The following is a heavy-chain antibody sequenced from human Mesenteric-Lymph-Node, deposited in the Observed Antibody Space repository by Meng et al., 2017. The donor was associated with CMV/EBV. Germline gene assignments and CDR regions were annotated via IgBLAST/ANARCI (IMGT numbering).Heavy chain of an antibody. CDR1: GYTFTGYY. V-gene: IGHV1-2*02. D-gene: IGHD6-19*01. J-gene: IGHJ4*02. CDR2: INPNSGGT. CDR3: ARDYAGYSSGWPGRDY. Sequence: ASVKVSCKASGYTFTGYYMHWVRQAPGQGLEWMGWINPNSGGTNYAQKFQGKVTMTRDTSISTAYMELSRLRSDDTAVYYCARDYAGYSSGWPGRDYWGQGTLVTVSS.